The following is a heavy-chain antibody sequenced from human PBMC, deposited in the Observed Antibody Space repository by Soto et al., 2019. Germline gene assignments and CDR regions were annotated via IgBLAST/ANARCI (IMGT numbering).Heavy chain of an antibody. CDR1: GYTFTSYA. D-gene: IGHD4-4*01. CDR3: ASTTTDYYYYNGMDV. CDR2: INAGNGNT. Sequence: QVQLVQSGAEVKKPGASVKVSCKASGYTFTSYAMHWVRQAPGQRLEWMGWINAGNGNTKYSQKFQGRVNITRDTSASTAYMELSSLRSEDKAVYYCASTTTDYYYYNGMDVWGQGTTVTVSS. J-gene: IGHJ6*02. V-gene: IGHV1-3*01.